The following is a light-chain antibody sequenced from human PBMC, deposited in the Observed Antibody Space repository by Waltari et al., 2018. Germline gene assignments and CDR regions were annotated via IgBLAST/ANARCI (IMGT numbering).Light chain of an antibody. CDR2: KVS. V-gene: IGKV2-30*01. Sequence: DVVMTQSPLSLPVTLGQPASISCRSSQSLVYSDGNTYLSWFQQRPGQSPRRLIYKVSNRDSGVPDRFSGSGSGTEFTLKISRVEAEDVGVYYCMQGTHWPRYTFGQGTKLDIK. CDR1: QSLVYSDGNTY. CDR3: MQGTHWPRYT. J-gene: IGKJ2*01.